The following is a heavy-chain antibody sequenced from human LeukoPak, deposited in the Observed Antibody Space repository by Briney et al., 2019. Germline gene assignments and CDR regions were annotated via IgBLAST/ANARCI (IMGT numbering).Heavy chain of an antibody. CDR1: GGSISSYY. J-gene: IGHJ4*02. CDR2: IYYSGST. V-gene: IGHV4-59*01. Sequence: PSETLSLTCTVSGGSISSYYWSWIRQPPGKGLEWIGYIYYSGSTNYNPSLKSRVTISVDTSKNQFSLKLSSVTAADTAVYYCARGDYGYHFDYWGQGTLVTVSS. D-gene: IGHD4-17*01. CDR3: ARGDYGYHFDY.